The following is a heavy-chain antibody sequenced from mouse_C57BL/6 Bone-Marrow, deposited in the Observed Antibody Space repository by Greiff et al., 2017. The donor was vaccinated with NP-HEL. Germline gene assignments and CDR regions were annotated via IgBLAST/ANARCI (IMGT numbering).Heavy chain of an antibody. Sequence: QVQLKQSGPELVKPGASVKISCKASGYTFTDYYINWMKQRPEQGLEWIGYIYPRDGSTKYNEKFKGKATLTADKSSSTAYMQLNSLTSEDSAVYFCARDYYGSSYWYFDVWGTGTTVTVSS. V-gene: IGHV1-78*01. CDR1: GYTFTDYY. J-gene: IGHJ1*03. D-gene: IGHD1-1*01. CDR3: ARDYYGSSYWYFDV. CDR2: IYPRDGST.